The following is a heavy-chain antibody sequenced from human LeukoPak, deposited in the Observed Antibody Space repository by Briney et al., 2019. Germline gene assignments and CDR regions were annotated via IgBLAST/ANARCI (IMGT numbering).Heavy chain of an antibody. CDR3: SPITGAIDN. CDR1: GFSFGSYG. V-gene: IGHV3-21*01. CDR2: ISGSSSYI. J-gene: IGHJ4*02. Sequence: GGSLRLSCAASGFSFGSYGLSWVRQTPGKGLEWVSSISGSSSYIYYADSVKGRFTISRDNAKRSLYLQMNSLRAEDTAVYYCSPITGAIDNWGQGTLVTVSS. D-gene: IGHD1-7*01.